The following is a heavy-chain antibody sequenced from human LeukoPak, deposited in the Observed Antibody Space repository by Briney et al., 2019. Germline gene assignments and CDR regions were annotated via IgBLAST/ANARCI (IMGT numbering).Heavy chain of an antibody. Sequence: SETLSLTCTVSDGSISSSSYYWGWIRQPPGKGLEWIATIYYTGSTFYSPSLKSRVSISLDTSKYHFSLKMSSVTAADTAVYYCVRLPLTTATDWHFDLWGRGTLVTVSS. D-gene: IGHD4-17*01. CDR2: IYYTGST. V-gene: IGHV4-39*07. CDR3: VRLPLTTATDWHFDL. CDR1: DGSISSSSYY. J-gene: IGHJ2*01.